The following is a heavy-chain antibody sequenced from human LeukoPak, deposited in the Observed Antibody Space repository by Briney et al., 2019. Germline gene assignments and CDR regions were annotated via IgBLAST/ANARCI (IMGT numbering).Heavy chain of an antibody. Sequence: PGESLKISCKGSGYSFTSYWIGWVRQMPGKGLEWMGIIYPGDSDTRYSPSFQGQVTISADKSISTAYLQWSSLKASDTAMYYCARHVSLDTAMGYYFDYWGQGTLVTVSS. CDR2: IYPGDSDT. CDR3: ARHVSLDTAMGYYFDY. J-gene: IGHJ4*02. V-gene: IGHV5-51*01. D-gene: IGHD5-18*01. CDR1: GYSFTSYW.